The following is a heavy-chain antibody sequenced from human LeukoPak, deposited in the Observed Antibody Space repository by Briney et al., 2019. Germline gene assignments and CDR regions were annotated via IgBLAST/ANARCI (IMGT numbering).Heavy chain of an antibody. D-gene: IGHD4-17*01. J-gene: IGHJ6*02. CDR3: ARDCRSGTVIPDYGMDV. Sequence: ASVKVSCKASGGTFSSYAISWVRQAPGQGLEWMGGIVPIFGTANYAQKFQGRATITADESTSTAYMELSSLRSEDTAVYYCARDCRSGTVIPDYGMDVWGQGTTVTVSS. V-gene: IGHV1-69*13. CDR2: IVPIFGTA. CDR1: GGTFSSYA.